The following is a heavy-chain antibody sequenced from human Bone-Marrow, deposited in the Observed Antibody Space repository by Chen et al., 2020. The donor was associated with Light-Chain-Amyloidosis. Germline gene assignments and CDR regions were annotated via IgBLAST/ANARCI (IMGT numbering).Heavy chain of an antibody. CDR1: GFTFSNYW. Sequence: EVQLVASGGGLVQPGGSLRLSCAASGFTFSNYWMAWVRQAPGKGLEWVANINQDGGEKYYLDSVKGRFTISRDNAKNSLYLQLNSLRAEDTAVYSCARDYLSSGSGSYWYDCWGQGTLVTVSS. J-gene: IGHJ4*02. CDR3: ARDYLSSGSGSYWYDC. V-gene: IGHV3-7*01. CDR2: INQDGGEK. D-gene: IGHD3-10*01.